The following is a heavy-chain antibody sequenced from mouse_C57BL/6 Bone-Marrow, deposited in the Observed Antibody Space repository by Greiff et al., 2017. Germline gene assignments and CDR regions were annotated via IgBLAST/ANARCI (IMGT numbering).Heavy chain of an antibody. CDR1: GFSLTSYA. CDR3: ARNEGILRYLYAMDY. CDR2: IWTGGGT. J-gene: IGHJ4*01. Sequence: VKLQESGPGLVAPSQSLSITCTVSGFSLTSYAISWVRQPPGKGLEWLGVIWTGGGTNYNSALKSRLSLSKDNSKSQVFLKMNSLQTDDTARYYCARNEGILRYLYAMDYWGQGTSVTVSS. D-gene: IGHD1-1*01. V-gene: IGHV2-9-1*01.